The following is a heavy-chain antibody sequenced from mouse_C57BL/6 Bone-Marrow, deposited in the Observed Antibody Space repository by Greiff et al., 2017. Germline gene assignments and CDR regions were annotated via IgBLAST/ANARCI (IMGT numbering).Heavy chain of an antibody. CDR3: RAGTSY. J-gene: IGHJ2*01. Sequence: QVQLQQPGAELVRPGTSVKLSCKASGYTFTSYWMHWVKQRPGQGLEWIGVIDPSDSYTNYNQKFKGKATLTVDTTSSTAYMQLSSLASEDSAVYYSRAGTSYWDQGTTLTVSS. CDR2: IDPSDSYT. D-gene: IGHD3-1*01. CDR1: GYTFTSYW. V-gene: IGHV1-59*01.